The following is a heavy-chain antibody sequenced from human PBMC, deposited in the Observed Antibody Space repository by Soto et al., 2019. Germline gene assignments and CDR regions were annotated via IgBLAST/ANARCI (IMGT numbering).Heavy chain of an antibody. CDR2: IVVGSGNT. CDR1: GITFTSSA. Sequence: SVKVSCKASGITFTSSAVQWVRQARGQRLEWIGWIVVGSGNTNYAQKFQERVTITRDMSTSTAYMELSSRGSEDTAVYYCATSSPGYSSSWSELRPLRMSVRGQPTTVTLSS. D-gene: IGHD6-13*01. CDR3: ATSSPGYSSSWSELRPLRMSV. V-gene: IGHV1-58*01. J-gene: IGHJ6*02.